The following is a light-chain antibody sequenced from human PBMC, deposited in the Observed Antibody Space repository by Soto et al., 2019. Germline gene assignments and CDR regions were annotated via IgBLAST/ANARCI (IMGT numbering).Light chain of an antibody. CDR1: SSDVGSYNL. CDR2: EVS. V-gene: IGLV2-23*02. CDR3: CSYAGSGTVV. J-gene: IGLJ2*01. Sequence: QSVLTQPASVSGSPGQSITISCTGTSSDVGSYNLVSWYQQNPGKAPKVMIYEVSKRPSGVSNRFSGSKSGNTASLTISGLQAEDEASYYCCSYAGSGTVVFGGGTKLTVL.